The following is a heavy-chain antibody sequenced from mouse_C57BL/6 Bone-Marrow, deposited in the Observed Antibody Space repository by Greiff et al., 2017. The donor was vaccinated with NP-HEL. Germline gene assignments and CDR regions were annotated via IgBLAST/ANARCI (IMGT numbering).Heavy chain of an antibody. D-gene: IGHD1-1*01. CDR1: GYTFTSYW. CDR3: ARLGPITTVVNYAMDY. V-gene: IGHV1-53*01. J-gene: IGHJ4*01. CDR2: INPSNGGT. Sequence: VQLQQPGTELVKPGASVKLSCKASGYTFTSYWMHWVKQRPGQGLEWIGNINPSNGGTNYNEKFKSKATLTVDKSSSTAYMQLSSLTSEDSAVYYCARLGPITTVVNYAMDYWGQGTSVTVSS.